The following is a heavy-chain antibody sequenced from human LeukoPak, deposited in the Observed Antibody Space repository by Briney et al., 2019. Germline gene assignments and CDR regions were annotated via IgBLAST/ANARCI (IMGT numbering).Heavy chain of an antibody. V-gene: IGHV3-21*01. D-gene: IGHD6-13*01. CDR2: ISSRSVYI. CDR3: ARGALQLVPRTGFDP. J-gene: IGHJ5*02. Sequence: GGSLRLSCAASGFTFSSYSMNWVRQAPGKGLEWVSAISSRSVYIYSADSVRGRFTISRDDAKNSLYLQMNSLRAEDTAVYYCARGALQLVPRTGFDPWGQGTLVTVSS. CDR1: GFTFSSYS.